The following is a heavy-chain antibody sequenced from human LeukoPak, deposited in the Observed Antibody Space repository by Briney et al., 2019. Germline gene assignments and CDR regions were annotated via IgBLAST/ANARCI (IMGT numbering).Heavy chain of an antibody. CDR1: GFMFSSYA. CDR2: ISGSGDRT. Sequence: GGSLRLSCAASGFMFSSYAMSWVRQAPGKGLEWVSDISGSGDRTNQADSVKGRFTISRDNPKNTLYLQMNSLRAEDTAVYYCAKGGSGYYYNNGMDVWGQGTTVTVSS. CDR3: AKGGSGYYYNNGMDV. D-gene: IGHD3-3*01. J-gene: IGHJ6*02. V-gene: IGHV3-23*01.